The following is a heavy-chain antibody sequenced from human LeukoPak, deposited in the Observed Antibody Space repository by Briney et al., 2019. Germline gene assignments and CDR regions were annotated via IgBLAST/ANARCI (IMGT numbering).Heavy chain of an antibody. CDR3: AREAITIFGVVRTQTTYGPHRFDP. CDR2: FDPEDGET. J-gene: IGHJ5*02. Sequence: ASVKVSCKVSGYTLTELSMHWVRQAPGKGLEWMGGFDPEDGETIYAQKFRGRVTMIRGMSTSTVYMELSSLRSEDTAVYYCAREAITIFGVVRTQTTYGPHRFDPWGQGTLVTVSS. D-gene: IGHD3-3*01. V-gene: IGHV1-24*01. CDR1: GYTLTELS.